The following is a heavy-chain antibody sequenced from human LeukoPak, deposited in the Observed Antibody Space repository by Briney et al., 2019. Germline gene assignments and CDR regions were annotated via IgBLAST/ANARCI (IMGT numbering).Heavy chain of an antibody. CDR1: GGSISSRNW. D-gene: IGHD4-23*01. CDR3: ARGRNNYGGNSEIEY. J-gene: IGHJ4*02. V-gene: IGHV4-4*02. CDR2: IYHSGST. Sequence: SGTLSLTCAVSGGSISSRNWWSWVRQAPGKGLEWIGKIYHSGSTNCSPSLKGRVNISVDKSKNQLSLKLSSETAADTAVYYCARGRNNYGGNSEIEYWGQGTLVTVSS.